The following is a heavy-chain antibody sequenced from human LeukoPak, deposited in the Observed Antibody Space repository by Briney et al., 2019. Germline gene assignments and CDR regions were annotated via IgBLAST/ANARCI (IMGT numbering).Heavy chain of an antibody. Sequence: ASVKVSCKASGYTFTSHGISWVRQAPGQGLEWMGWISTYNGNTNYAQKLQGRVSMTTDTSTSTAYMELRSLRSDDTAVYYCARDWYGSGSSHAFDIWGQGTMVTVSS. CDR2: ISTYNGNT. J-gene: IGHJ3*02. CDR1: GYTFTSHG. CDR3: ARDWYGSGSSHAFDI. D-gene: IGHD3-10*01. V-gene: IGHV1-18*01.